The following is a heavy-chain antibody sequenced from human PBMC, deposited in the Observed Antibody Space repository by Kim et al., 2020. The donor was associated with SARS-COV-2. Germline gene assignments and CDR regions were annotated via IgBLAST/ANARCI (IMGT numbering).Heavy chain of an antibody. CDR3: ARNPSLTGVVVAANHYYGMDV. V-gene: IGHV3-33*01. CDR1: GFTFSSYG. J-gene: IGHJ6*02. Sequence: GGSLRLSCAASGFTFSSYGMHWVRQAPGKGLEWVAVIWYDGSNKYYADSVKGRFTISRDNSKNTLYLQMNSLRAEDTAVYYCARNPSLTGVVVAANHYYGMDVWGQGTTVTVSS. D-gene: IGHD2-15*01. CDR2: IWYDGSNK.